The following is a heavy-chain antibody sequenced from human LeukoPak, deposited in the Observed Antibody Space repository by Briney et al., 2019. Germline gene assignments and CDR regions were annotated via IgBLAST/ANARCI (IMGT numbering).Heavy chain of an antibody. D-gene: IGHD2-15*01. J-gene: IGHJ4*02. CDR2: ISYDGSNK. CDR3: ARVYCSGGSCDY. V-gene: IGHV3-30*03. Sequence: GGSLRLSCAASGFTFSSYSMNWVRQAPGKGLEWVAVISYDGSNKYYADSVKGRFTISRDNSKNTLYLQMNSLRAEDTAVYYCARVYCSGGSCDYWGQGTLVTVSS. CDR1: GFTFSSYS.